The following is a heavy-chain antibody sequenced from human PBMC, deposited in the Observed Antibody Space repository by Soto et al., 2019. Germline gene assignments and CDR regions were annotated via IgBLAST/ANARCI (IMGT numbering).Heavy chain of an antibody. V-gene: IGHV2-5*02. J-gene: IGHJ4*02. CDR1: GFSLSSTRVA. D-gene: IGHD6-19*01. CDR3: AHSVVAGLGYYFDS. Sequence: QITLKESGPTLVKPTQTLTLTCTFSGFSLSSTRVAVGWIRQPPGKALEWLALIYWDDDKRYSPFLKSRLTIPNDTSTIPVVLTMTSLDPVATATYYCAHSVVAGLGYYFDSLAQGTLFTVSS. CDR2: IYWDDDK.